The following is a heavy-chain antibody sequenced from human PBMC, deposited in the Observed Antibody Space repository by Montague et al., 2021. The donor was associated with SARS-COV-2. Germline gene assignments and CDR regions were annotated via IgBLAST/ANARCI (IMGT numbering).Heavy chain of an antibody. J-gene: IGHJ5*02. CDR2: IYYSGST. D-gene: IGHD3-9*01. V-gene: IGHV4-39*01. CDR1: GGSISSSSYY. CDR3: ARLGDILAGYYNRFDP. Sequence: SETLSLTCTVSGGSISSSSYYWGWIRQPPGKGLEWIGSIYYSGSTYYNPSLKSRVTISVDTSKNQFSLKLSSVTAADTAVYYCARLGDILAGYYNRFDPWGQGTLVTVSS.